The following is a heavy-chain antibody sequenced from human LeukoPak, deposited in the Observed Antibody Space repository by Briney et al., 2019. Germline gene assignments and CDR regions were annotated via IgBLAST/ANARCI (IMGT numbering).Heavy chain of an antibody. J-gene: IGHJ5*02. V-gene: IGHV4-61*02. CDR2: IYTSGST. D-gene: IGHD5-12*01. CDR1: GGSISSGSYY. CDR3: ARGGPYMVALGT. Sequence: SETLSLTCTVSGGSISSGSYYWSWIRQPAGKGLEWIGLIYTSGSTNYNPSLKSRVTISVDTSKNQFSLKLSSVTAADTAVYYCARGGPYMVALGTWGQGTLVTVSS.